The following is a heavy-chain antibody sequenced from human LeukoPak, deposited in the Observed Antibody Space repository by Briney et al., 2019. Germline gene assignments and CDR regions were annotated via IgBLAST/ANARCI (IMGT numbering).Heavy chain of an antibody. J-gene: IGHJ5*02. Sequence: GGSLRLSCAASGFTFNSHEMHWVRQAPGKGLEWVSYITSSGGITYYADSVKGRFTVSRDNAKNSLFLQMNSLRAEDTAIYYCAGERNCGGECYQGSWFDPWGQGTLVTVSS. D-gene: IGHD2-21*01. CDR1: GFTFNSHE. CDR3: AGERNCGGECYQGSWFDP. CDR2: ITSSGGIT. V-gene: IGHV3-48*03.